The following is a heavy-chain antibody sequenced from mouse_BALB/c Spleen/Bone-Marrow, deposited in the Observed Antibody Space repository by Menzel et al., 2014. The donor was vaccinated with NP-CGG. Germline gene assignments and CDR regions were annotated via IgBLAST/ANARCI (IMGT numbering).Heavy chain of an antibody. J-gene: IGHJ3*01. D-gene: IGHD2-14*01. V-gene: IGHV2-9*02. Sequence: VQIQESGPGLVAPSQSLSITCTVSGFSLTSYGVHWVRQPPGKGLEWLGVIWAGGSTNYNSALMSRLSISKDNSKSQVFLKMNSLQTDDTAMYYCARAAYRYDVTWFAYWGQWTLVT. CDR3: ARAAYRYDVTWFAY. CDR2: IWAGGST. CDR1: GFSLTSYG.